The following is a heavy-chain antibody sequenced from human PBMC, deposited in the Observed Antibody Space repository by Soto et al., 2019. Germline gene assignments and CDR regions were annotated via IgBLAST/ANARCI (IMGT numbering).Heavy chain of an antibody. CDR1: GFTFSSYS. D-gene: IGHD3-9*01. J-gene: IGHJ6*02. V-gene: IGHV3-21*01. Sequence: PGGSLRLSCAASGFTFSSYSMNWVRQAPGKGLEWVSSISSSSSYIYYADSVKGRFTISGDNAKNSLYLQMNSLRAEDTAVYYCARDRLVLRYPTPFHRQPDIMDVWGQGTTVTVSS. CDR3: ARDRLVLRYPTPFHRQPDIMDV. CDR2: ISSSSSYI.